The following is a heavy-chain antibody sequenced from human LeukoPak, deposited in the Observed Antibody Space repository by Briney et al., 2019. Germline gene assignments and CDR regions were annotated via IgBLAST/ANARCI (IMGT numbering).Heavy chain of an antibody. CDR1: GASIRSHY. V-gene: IGHV4-4*07. CDR3: VRESVFGSRYYFDY. D-gene: IGHD3-3*01. CDR2: IYNNRSP. J-gene: IGHJ4*01. Sequence: SETLSLTCTVSGASIRSHYWNWIRQTAGEGLEWIGLIYNNRSPDYNPSLKSRVTISVDTSKNQLSLKMTSVTVADTALYYCVRESVFGSRYYFDYWGHGILVTVSS.